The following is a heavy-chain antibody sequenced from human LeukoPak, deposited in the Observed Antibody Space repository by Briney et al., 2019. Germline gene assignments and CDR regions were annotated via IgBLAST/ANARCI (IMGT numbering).Heavy chain of an antibody. CDR3: ARDGVTGTTVDY. D-gene: IGHD1-20*01. V-gene: IGHV3-66*02. CDR1: GFTFSNHW. CDR2: IYSGGST. J-gene: IGHJ4*02. Sequence: GGSLRLSCAASGFTFSNHWMIWVRQAPGKGLEWVSVIYSGGSTYYADSVKGRFTISRDNSKNTLYLQMNSLRAEDTAVYYCARDGVTGTTVDYWGQGTLVTVSS.